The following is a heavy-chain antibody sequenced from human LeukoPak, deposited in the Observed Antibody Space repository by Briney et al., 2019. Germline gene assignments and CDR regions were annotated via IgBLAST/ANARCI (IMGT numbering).Heavy chain of an antibody. V-gene: IGHV4-39*01. CDR1: GDSIRTSSYY. CDR3: ARLGDPYYYYYYYIDV. J-gene: IGHJ6*03. D-gene: IGHD4-17*01. Sequence: KPSETLSLTCNVSGDSIRTSSYYWGWICQPPGKGLEWIGSIYFSGTTDYNPSLTSRVTISVDTSKNQFSLNMRSVTAADTAVYFCARLGDPYYYYYYYIDVWGKGTMVTISS. CDR2: IYFSGTT.